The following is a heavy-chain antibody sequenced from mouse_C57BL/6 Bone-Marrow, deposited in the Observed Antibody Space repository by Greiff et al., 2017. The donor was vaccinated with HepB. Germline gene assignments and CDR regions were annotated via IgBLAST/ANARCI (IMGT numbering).Heavy chain of an antibody. CDR3: ARDPVVDLYFDV. CDR1: GYTFTSYW. V-gene: IGHV1-55*01. Sequence: VQLQQSGAELVKPGASVKMSCKASGYTFTSYWITWVKQRPGQGLEWIGDIYPGSGSTNYNEKFKSKATLTVDTSSSTAYMQLSSLTSEDSAVYYCARDPVVDLYFDVWGTGTTVTVSS. J-gene: IGHJ1*03. D-gene: IGHD1-1*01. CDR2: IYPGSGST.